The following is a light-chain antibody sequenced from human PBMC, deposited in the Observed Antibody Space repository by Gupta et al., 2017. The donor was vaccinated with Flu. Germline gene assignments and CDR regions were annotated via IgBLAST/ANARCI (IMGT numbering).Light chain of an antibody. J-gene: IGLJ1*01. Sequence: ISCSGSSSNIGSNTVNWYQLVPGTAPNLLLFGNNRRPSWAPDRFSGSTSGTSASLAISGLQAEEEAAYYCAAWDDSRNGHYVFGTGTNVTVL. CDR2: GNN. CDR1: SSNIGSNT. CDR3: AAWDDSRNGHYV. V-gene: IGLV1-44*01.